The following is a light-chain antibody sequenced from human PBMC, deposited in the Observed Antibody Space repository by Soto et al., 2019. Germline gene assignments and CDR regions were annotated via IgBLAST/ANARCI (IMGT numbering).Light chain of an antibody. CDR1: QTVNSN. Sequence: EIVLTQSPATLSVSPGERATLSCRASQTVNSNLAWYQQKPGQAPRLLIYGASTRATGIPARFSGSGSGTEFTLTISSLQSEELAVYYCQQYNNWPRTVGQGTKGDIK. V-gene: IGKV3-15*01. CDR3: QQYNNWPRT. J-gene: IGKJ1*01. CDR2: GAS.